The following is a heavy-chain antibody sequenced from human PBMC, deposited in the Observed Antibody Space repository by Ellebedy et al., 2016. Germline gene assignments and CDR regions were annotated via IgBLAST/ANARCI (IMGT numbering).Heavy chain of an antibody. CDR1: GGSFSGYY. CDR2: INHSGST. V-gene: IGHV4-34*01. D-gene: IGHD1-26*01. CDR3: ARGVGPTASYDF. J-gene: IGHJ4*02. Sequence: SETLSLTCVVYGGSFSGYYWSWIRQPPGKGLEWIGEINHSGSTNYNPSLKSRVTISVDTSKNQFSLKLNSVTAADTAVYFCARGVGPTASYDFWGQGTLVTVSS.